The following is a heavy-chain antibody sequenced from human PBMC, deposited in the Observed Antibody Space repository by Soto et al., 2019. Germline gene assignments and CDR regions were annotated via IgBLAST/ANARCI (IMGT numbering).Heavy chain of an antibody. V-gene: IGHV3-64D*06. D-gene: IGHD6-13*01. J-gene: IGHJ6*02. CDR1: GFTVSSFG. CDR3: VKDMGQAAVGIRYPYGLDV. CDR2: LSSNGIGT. Sequence: GSLRLACSVSGFTVSSFGMHWVRQAPGKGLEHVSTLSSNGIGTYYADSVKGRFTFSRDTSKNTLYLQMSSLRTEDTAVYYCVKDMGQAAVGIRYPYGLDVWGLGTKVTVYS.